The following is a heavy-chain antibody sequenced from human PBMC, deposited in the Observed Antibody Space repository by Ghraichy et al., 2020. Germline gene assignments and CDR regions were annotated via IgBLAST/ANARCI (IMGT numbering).Heavy chain of an antibody. J-gene: IGHJ4*02. CDR1: GFTFSSYA. CDR3: VRGTLKFHY. CDR2: ISGNGGNI. D-gene: IGHD2-2*01. Sequence: GGSLRLSCAASGFTFSSYAMSWVRQAPGKGLEWVSGISGNGGNIYKADSVQGRFTISRDNSKNTVDLQMNSLRVEDTALYYCVRGTLKFHYWGQGTLVTVSS. V-gene: IGHV3-23*01.